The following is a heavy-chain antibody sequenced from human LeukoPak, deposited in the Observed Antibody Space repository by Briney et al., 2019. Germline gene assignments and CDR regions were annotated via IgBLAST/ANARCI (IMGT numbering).Heavy chain of an antibody. V-gene: IGHV3-15*01. D-gene: IGHD3-9*01. CDR1: GITFSNAW. J-gene: IGHJ3*02. CDR3: TTVDPKELRYFDWIEAFDI. Sequence: PGGSLRLSCAASGITFSNAWMSWVRQAPGKGLEWVGRIKSKTDGCTTDYAAPVKGRFTISRDDSKNTLYLQMNSLKTEDTAVYYCTTVDPKELRYFDWIEAFDIWGQGTMVTVSS. CDR2: IKSKTDGCTT.